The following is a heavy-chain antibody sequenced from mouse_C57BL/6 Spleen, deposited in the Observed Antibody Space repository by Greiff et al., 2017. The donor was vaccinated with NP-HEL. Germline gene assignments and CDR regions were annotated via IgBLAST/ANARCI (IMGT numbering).Heavy chain of an antibody. J-gene: IGHJ3*01. Sequence: QVQLQQSGAELVKPGASVKMSCKASGYTFTTYPIEWMKQNHGKSLEWIGNFNPYNDDTKYNEKFKGKATLTVEKSSSTVYLELSRLTSDDSAVYYSARRGNYDYDWFAYWGQGTLVTVSA. V-gene: IGHV1-47*01. CDR1: GYTFTTYP. D-gene: IGHD2-4*01. CDR2: FNPYNDDT. CDR3: ARRGNYDYDWFAY.